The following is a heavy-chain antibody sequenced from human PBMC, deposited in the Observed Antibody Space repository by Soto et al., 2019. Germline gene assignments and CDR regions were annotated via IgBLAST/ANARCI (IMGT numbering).Heavy chain of an antibody. Sequence: EVQLVESGGGLVKPGGSLRLSCAASGFTFSSYSMNWVRQAPGKGLEWVSSISSSSSYIYYADSVKGRFTISRDNAKNSLYRQMNSLRAEDTAVYYCAREGIAVAGPLGYWGQGTLVTVSS. D-gene: IGHD6-19*01. J-gene: IGHJ4*02. CDR3: AREGIAVAGPLGY. V-gene: IGHV3-21*01. CDR1: GFTFSSYS. CDR2: ISSSSSYI.